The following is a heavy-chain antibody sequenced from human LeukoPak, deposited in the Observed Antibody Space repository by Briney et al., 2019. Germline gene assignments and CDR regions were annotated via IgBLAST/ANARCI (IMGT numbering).Heavy chain of an antibody. V-gene: IGHV3-74*01. J-gene: IGHJ4*02. CDR1: GFTFSSHW. D-gene: IGHD2-8*01. CDR3: ARSFGYCTNGICSFDY. Sequence: GGSLRLSCAASGFTFSSHWMHWVRQAPGKGPAWVSRINTDGTITNYADSVKGRFTISRDNSKNTLYLLMNSLRAEDTAVYYCARSFGYCTNGICSFDYWGQGTLVTVSS. CDR2: INTDGTIT.